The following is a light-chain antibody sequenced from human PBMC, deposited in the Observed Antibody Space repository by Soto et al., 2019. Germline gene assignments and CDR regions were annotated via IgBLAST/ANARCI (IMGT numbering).Light chain of an antibody. CDR2: GAS. CDR1: QSVSSSF. Sequence: EIVLTQSPGTLSLSPGERATLSCRASQSVSSSFLAWYQQKPCQAPRLIIYGASSRATGIPDRFSGSGSGTDFTITISRLQPEDFAVYYCQQYGSAPLTFGQGTKLGIK. J-gene: IGKJ2*01. CDR3: QQYGSAPLT. V-gene: IGKV3-20*01.